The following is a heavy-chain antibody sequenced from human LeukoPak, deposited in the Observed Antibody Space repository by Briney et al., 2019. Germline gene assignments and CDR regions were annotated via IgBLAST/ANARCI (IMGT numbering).Heavy chain of an antibody. CDR3: ASMYYDFWSGYHGVNWFDP. CDR2: IYYSGST. CDR1: GGSISSNY. D-gene: IGHD3-3*01. V-gene: IGHV4-59*01. J-gene: IGHJ5*02. Sequence: SETLSLTCTVSGGSISSNYWSWIRQPPGKGLEGSGYIYYSGSTNYNTSLTSRVTISVDTSYNQFSQKLSSVTAADTAVYYCASMYYDFWSGYHGVNWFDPWGQGTLVTVSS.